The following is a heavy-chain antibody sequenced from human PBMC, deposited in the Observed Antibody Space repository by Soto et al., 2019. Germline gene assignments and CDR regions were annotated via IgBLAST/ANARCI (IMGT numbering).Heavy chain of an antibody. V-gene: IGHV2-5*02. D-gene: IGHD3-3*01. CDR3: AHRVLRTVFGLVTTTAIYFDF. CDR2: FYWDDDK. CDR1: GFSLTTSGVG. J-gene: IGHJ4*02. Sequence: QITLNESGPTQVKPRQTLTLTCTFSGFSLTTSGVGVGWIRQSPGKAPEGLALFYWDDDKRYSPSLKSRLTITKDTSKNQVVLTMADLDPADTATYYCAHRVLRTVFGLVTTTAIYFDFWGQGTPVAVSS.